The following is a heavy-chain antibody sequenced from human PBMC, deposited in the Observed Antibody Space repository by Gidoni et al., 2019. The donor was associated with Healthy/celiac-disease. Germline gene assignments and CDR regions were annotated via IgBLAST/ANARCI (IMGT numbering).Heavy chain of an antibody. CDR2: IYSGGST. CDR1: GFTVSSNY. D-gene: IGHD4-17*01. Sequence: EVQLVYSGGGLVQPGGSLRLSCAASGFTVSSNYMSWVRQAPGKGLEWVSVIYSGGSTYYADSVKGRFTISRDNSKNTLYLQMNSLRAEDTAVYYCARDFGDYGYWFDPWGQGTLVTVSS. J-gene: IGHJ5*02. CDR3: ARDFGDYGYWFDP. V-gene: IGHV3-66*01.